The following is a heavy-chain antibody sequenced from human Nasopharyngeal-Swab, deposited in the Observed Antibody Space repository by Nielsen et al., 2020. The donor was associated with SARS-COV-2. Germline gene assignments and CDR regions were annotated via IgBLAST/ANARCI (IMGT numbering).Heavy chain of an antibody. CDR2: INPSGGST. J-gene: IGHJ5*02. CDR3: ARARKAIYYYGSGSYYKGGVNWFDP. D-gene: IGHD3-10*01. V-gene: IGHV1-46*01. Sequence: WVRQALGQGLEWMGIINPSGGSTSYAQKFQGRVTMTRDTSTSTVYMELSSLRSEDTAVYYFARARKAIYYYGSGSYYKGGVNWFDPWGQGTLVTVSS.